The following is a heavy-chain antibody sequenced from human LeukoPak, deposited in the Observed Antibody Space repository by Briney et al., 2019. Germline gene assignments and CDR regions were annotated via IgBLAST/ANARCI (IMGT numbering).Heavy chain of an antibody. Sequence: PGGSLRLSCAASGFTFKSYSMNWVRQAPGKGLEWVAFITSTSGDMFYADSVKGRFTISRDNAKNSLYLQMDSLRAEDTAVFYCARGGSPFYWGRGTPVTVSS. CDR3: ARGGSPFY. J-gene: IGHJ4*02. D-gene: IGHD3-10*01. V-gene: IGHV3-21*05. CDR1: GFTFKSYS. CDR2: ITSTSGDM.